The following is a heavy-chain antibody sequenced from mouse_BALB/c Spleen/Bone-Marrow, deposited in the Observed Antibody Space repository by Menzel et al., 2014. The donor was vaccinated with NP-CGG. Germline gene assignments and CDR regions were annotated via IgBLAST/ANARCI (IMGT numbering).Heavy chain of an antibody. CDR3: ARDINDGYYWYFDV. D-gene: IGHD2-3*01. CDR2: IRNKANGHTT. Sequence: EVQGVESGGGLVQPGGSLGLSCATSGVTFTDYYMSWVRQPPGKALEWLGFIRNKANGHTTEYSASVKGRFTISRDNSQSILYLQMNTLRAEDSATYYCARDINDGYYWYFDVWGAGTTVTVSS. V-gene: IGHV7-3*02. J-gene: IGHJ1*01. CDR1: GVTFTDYY.